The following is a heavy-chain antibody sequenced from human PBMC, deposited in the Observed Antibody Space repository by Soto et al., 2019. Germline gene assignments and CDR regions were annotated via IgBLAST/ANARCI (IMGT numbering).Heavy chain of an antibody. CDR1: GFTFISYA. D-gene: IGHD3-10*01. CDR3: ARSRHGSGSYTHFYYGLEV. V-gene: IGHV3-30-3*01. CDR2: ISFDGSTE. J-gene: IGHJ6*02. Sequence: QVQLVESGGGVVQPGRSLRLSCAASGFTFISYAMHWVRQAPGKGLEWVAVISFDGSTEYYADSVKGRFTISRDNSKNTVCLQMNSLSSENTAVYYCARSRHGSGSYTHFYYGLEVWGQGTTVTVYS.